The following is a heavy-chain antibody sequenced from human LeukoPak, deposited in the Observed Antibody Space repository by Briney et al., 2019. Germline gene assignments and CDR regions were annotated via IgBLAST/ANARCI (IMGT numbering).Heavy chain of an antibody. CDR1: GGSISSYY. Sequence: PSETLSLTCTVSGGSISSYYWSWIRQPAGKGLEWIGRIYTSGSTNYNPSLKSRVTMSVDTSKNQFSLKLSSVTTADTAVYYCARDLVTVTKGFDIWGLGTMVSVSS. D-gene: IGHD4-17*01. CDR3: ARDLVTVTKGFDI. J-gene: IGHJ3*02. V-gene: IGHV4-4*07. CDR2: IYTSGST.